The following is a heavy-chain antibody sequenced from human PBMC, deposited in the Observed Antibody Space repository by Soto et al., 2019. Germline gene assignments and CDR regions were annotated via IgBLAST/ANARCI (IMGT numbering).Heavy chain of an antibody. CDR3: ARVYNWNDTR. D-gene: IGHD1-1*01. CDR1: GGSISRGGYY. CDR2: IYYSGST. J-gene: IGHJ4*02. V-gene: IGHV4-31*03. Sequence: QVQLQESGPGLVKPSQTLSLTCTVSGGSISRGGYYWSRIRQHPGKGLEWIGYIYYSGSTYYNPSLKSRVTISVDTSKNQCSRKLSSVTAADTAVYYCARVYNWNDTRWGQGALGTVSS.